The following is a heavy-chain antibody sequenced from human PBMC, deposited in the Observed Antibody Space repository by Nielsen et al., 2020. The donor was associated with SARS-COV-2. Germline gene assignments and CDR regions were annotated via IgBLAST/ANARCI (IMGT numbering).Heavy chain of an antibody. J-gene: IGHJ5*02. V-gene: IGHV1-3*01. CDR2: MHAGNGNT. Sequence: SVKASCQAPGYTFTNYGISWVRQAPGQRLEWMGWMHAGNGNTKYSQRFQGRVSFTRDTSATTAYMELSSLGSEDTAVYFCVIVLADLAFDPWGQGTLVTVAS. CDR1: GYTFTNYG. CDR3: VIVLADLAFDP.